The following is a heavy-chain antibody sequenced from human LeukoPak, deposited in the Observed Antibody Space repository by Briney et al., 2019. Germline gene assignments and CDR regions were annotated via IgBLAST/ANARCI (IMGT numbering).Heavy chain of an antibody. D-gene: IGHD3-10*01. CDR3: AKDAGYYFDY. CDR1: GFTFDDYG. V-gene: IGHV3-9*01. Sequence: GGSLRLSCAASGFTFDDYGMSWVRQAPGKGLEWVSGISWDSGSIDYADSVKGRFTISRDNAKTSLYLQMTSLRAEDTALYYCAKDAGYYFDYWGQGILVTVSS. J-gene: IGHJ4*02. CDR2: ISWDSGSI.